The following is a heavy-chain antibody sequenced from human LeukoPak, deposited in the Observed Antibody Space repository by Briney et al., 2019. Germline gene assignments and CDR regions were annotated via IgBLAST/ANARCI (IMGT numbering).Heavy chain of an antibody. D-gene: IGHD2-21*01. V-gene: IGHV4-34*01. CDR3: AKKKVDVVGNQYYYYYGLDV. Sequence: SETLSLTCAFYGGSFSGYSLTWIHQPPGKGLEWIGEINHSGINHFNPSLKSRVTISADTSKKQVFLNLSAVTAADTAVYYCAKKKVDVVGNQYYYYYGLDVWGQGTTVTVSS. CDR1: GGSFSGYS. J-gene: IGHJ6*02. CDR2: INHSGIN.